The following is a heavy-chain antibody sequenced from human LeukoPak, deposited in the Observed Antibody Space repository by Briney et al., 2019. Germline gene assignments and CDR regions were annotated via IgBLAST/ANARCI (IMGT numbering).Heavy chain of an antibody. CDR3: ASTRLSYGAKYFDY. V-gene: IGHV4-34*01. J-gene: IGHJ4*02. CDR1: GGSFSGYL. CDR2: INYNGEIT. D-gene: IGHD4/OR15-4a*01. Sequence: PSETLSLTCAVPGGSFSGYLWSWLRQPPGKGLEWVGEINYNGEITNYNPSLKSRVTISVDTSKNQFSLKLSSVTAADTAVYYCASTRLSYGAKYFDYWGQGTLVTVSS.